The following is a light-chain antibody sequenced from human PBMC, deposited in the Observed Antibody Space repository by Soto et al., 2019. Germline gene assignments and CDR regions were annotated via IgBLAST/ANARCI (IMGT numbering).Light chain of an antibody. CDR1: QNIRSR. CDR3: QQYPSYWT. Sequence: DFQMPQSPSTLSASVGDRVTITCRASQNIRSRLAWLQQKPGKAPKLLIYDASSLESGVPQRFSGSGSGTEVTLTISSLQTDDFSAYYCQQYPSYWTFGQGTKVE. J-gene: IGKJ1*01. CDR2: DAS. V-gene: IGKV1-5*01.